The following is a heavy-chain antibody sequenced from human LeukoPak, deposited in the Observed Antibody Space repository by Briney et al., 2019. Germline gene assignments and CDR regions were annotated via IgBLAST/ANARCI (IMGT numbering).Heavy chain of an antibody. CDR1: GGTFSSYA. D-gene: IGHD2-8*01. Sequence: SVKVSCKASGGTFSSYAISWVRQAPGQGLEWMGRIIPILGIANYAQKFQGRVTMTRDTSTSTVYMELSSLRSEDTAVYYCARGQNGYYFDYWGQGTLVTVSS. CDR3: ARGQNGYYFDY. CDR2: IIPILGIA. V-gene: IGHV1-69*04. J-gene: IGHJ4*02.